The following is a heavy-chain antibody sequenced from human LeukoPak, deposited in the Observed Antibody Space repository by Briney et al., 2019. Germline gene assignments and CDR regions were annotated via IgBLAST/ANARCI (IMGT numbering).Heavy chain of an antibody. CDR3: AKDSGTYYKAFDN. CDR1: GFTFSTYA. CDR2: ISGTGGST. D-gene: IGHD1-26*01. Sequence: HAGGSLRLSCAASGFTFSTYAMTWVRQAPGKGLEWVSTISGTGGSTYYADSVKGRFTISRDNSKNTLYLQMNSLRAEDTALYSCAKDSGTYYKAFDNGGRGPLVTVPS. V-gene: IGHV3-23*01. J-gene: IGHJ4*02.